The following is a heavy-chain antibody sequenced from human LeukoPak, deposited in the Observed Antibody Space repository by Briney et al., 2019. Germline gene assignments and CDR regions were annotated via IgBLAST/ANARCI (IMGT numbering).Heavy chain of an antibody. Sequence: PGGSLKLSCAASGFTFSGSDIHWVRQASGKGLEWIGRIRTKAESYATAYVVSVKGRFTLSRDDSKNTAFLQMNSLKTEDTALYYCSRRMFTADWHLDLWGRGTLVTVSS. CDR3: SRRMFTADWHLDL. CDR1: GFTFSGSD. CDR2: IRTKAESYAT. V-gene: IGHV3-73*01. J-gene: IGHJ2*01. D-gene: IGHD3-10*02.